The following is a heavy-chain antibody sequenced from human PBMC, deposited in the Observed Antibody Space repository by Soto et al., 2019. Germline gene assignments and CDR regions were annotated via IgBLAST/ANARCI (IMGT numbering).Heavy chain of an antibody. J-gene: IGHJ4*02. CDR1: GGSINSGDHY. CDR3: ARDWVRGVGYFDY. CDR2: ISYSGST. V-gene: IGHV4-30-4*01. D-gene: IGHD3-10*01. Sequence: PSETLSLTCTVSGGSINSGDHYWTWIRQPPGKGLEWIGYISYSGSTVYNPSLKSRVSVSVETSKNQFSLKLTSVTAADTAVYYCARDWVRGVGYFDYWGQGTPVTVSS.